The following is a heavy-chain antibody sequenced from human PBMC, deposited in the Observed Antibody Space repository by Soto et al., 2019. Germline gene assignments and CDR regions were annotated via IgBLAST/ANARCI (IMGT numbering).Heavy chain of an antibody. Sequence: SETLSLTCTVSGGSMRNYFWTWIRRPPGKGLEWIGYIHYSGTTSFFPSYNPSLRSRVTISEDTSKNQFSLKLLSVTTADTAVYFCAAGEASSRNLAPYYLDFWGQGTLVTVSS. CDR2: IHYSGTT. D-gene: IGHD6-13*01. CDR1: GGSMRNYF. J-gene: IGHJ4*02. CDR3: AAGEASSRNLAPYYLDF. V-gene: IGHV4-59*01.